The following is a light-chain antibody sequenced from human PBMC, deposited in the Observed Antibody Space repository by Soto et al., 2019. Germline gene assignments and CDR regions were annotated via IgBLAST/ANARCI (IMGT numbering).Light chain of an antibody. V-gene: IGKV1-39*01. CDR1: QGLSSY. Sequence: IQLTQSPSSLSASLGDRVPIPCRASQGLSSYLAWYQQKPGKAPKLLIYVASSLQGGVPSRFSGSGSGTDFTLTIGSLQPDDFATYYCQQSYSTPITFGQGTRLEIK. J-gene: IGKJ5*01. CDR2: VAS. CDR3: QQSYSTPIT.